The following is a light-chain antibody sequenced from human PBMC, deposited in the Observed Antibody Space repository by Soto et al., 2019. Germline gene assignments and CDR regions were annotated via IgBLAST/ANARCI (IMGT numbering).Light chain of an antibody. CDR3: QQYGDNSWKT. CDR2: DAS. J-gene: IGKJ1*01. CDR1: QSVCSW. Sequence: LQVTNYTSTLHASVRDRVTITCPASQSVCSWLVSYQQRPGKAPRRLIYDASSLDSGVPARFSGSGSGTEFTLTVSSRQPDDFATYYCQQYGDNSWKTFGQGTKVDIK. V-gene: IGKV1-5*01.